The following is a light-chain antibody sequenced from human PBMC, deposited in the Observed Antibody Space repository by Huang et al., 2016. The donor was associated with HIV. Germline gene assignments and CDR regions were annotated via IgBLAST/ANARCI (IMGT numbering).Light chain of an antibody. Sequence: DIVMTQSPLSLAVTPGESASISCRSSQSLLRGNGNNYLYCYLQTPGQSPKLLIYLGSDRAAGVPDRFGGSGSGTDFTLQISRVEAEDVGVYYCMQALRTPLTFGPGTKVDIK. CDR2: LGS. J-gene: IGKJ3*01. CDR1: QSLLRGNGNNY. V-gene: IGKV2-28*01. CDR3: MQALRTPLT.